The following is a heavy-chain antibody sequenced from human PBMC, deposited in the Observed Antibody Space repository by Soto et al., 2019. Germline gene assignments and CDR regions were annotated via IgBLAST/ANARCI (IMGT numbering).Heavy chain of an antibody. CDR3: ARLTRGVYALDRLWEKFDY. V-gene: IGHV2-5*02. CDR2: IYWDDDK. D-gene: IGHD5-12*01. J-gene: IGHJ4*02. Sequence: QITVKESGLTLVKPTQTLTLTCTFSGFSLSTNGMGVGWIRQSPGTALEWLALIYWDDDKRYSPSLRSSLTITQHTSKTQVALPMTHMDPAATATYYWARLTRGVYALDRLWEKFDYWGQGTLVTVSS. CDR1: GFSLSTNGMG.